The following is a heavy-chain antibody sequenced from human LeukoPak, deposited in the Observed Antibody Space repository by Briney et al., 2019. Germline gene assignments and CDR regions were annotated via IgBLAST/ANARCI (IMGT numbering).Heavy chain of an antibody. CDR1: GFTFGSYA. CDR2: ISGGSEDT. D-gene: IGHD6-13*01. J-gene: IGHJ6*02. V-gene: IGHV3-23*01. CDR3: ARTIAQYSNSWLYFYYGLDV. Sequence: GGSLRLSCTASGFTFGSYAMSWVRQAPGKGLEWVSSISGGSEDTYYADSVKGRFTISRDNSKSTLNLQLNSLRAEDTVVYYCARTIAQYSNSWLYFYYGLDVWGQGTTVTVSS.